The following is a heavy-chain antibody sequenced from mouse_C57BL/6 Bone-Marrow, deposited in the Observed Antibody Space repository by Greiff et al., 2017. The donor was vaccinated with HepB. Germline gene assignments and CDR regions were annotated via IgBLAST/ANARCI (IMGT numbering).Heavy chain of an antibody. CDR2: IDTETGGT. D-gene: IGHD2-3*01. V-gene: IGHV1-15*01. Sequence: QVQLQQSGAELVRPGASVTLSCKASGYTFTDYEMHWVKQTPVHGLEWIGAIDTETGGTAYNQKFKGKAILTADKSSSTAYMELRSLTSADSAVYYCTRVYDGYYGAMDYWGQGTSVTVSS. J-gene: IGHJ4*01. CDR1: GYTFTDYE. CDR3: TRVYDGYYGAMDY.